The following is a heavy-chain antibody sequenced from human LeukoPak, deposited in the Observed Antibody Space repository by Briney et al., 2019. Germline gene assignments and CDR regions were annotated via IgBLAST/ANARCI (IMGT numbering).Heavy chain of an antibody. CDR3: ARGAERYYDFWSGSGMDV. D-gene: IGHD3-3*01. CDR2: INPNSGGT. J-gene: IGHJ6*02. CDR1: GYTFTGYY. V-gene: IGHV1-2*04. Sequence: ASVKVSCKASGYTFTGYYMHWVRQAPGQGLEWMGWINPNSGGTNYAQKFQGWVTMTRDTSISTAYMELSGLRSDDTAVYYCARGAERYYDFWSGSGMDVWGQGTTVTVSS.